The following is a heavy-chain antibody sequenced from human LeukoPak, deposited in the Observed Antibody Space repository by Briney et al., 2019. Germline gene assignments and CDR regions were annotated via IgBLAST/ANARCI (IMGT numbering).Heavy chain of an antibody. V-gene: IGHV1-2*02. J-gene: IGHJ4*02. CDR2: INPNSGGT. CDR1: GYTLTGYY. CDR3: AGALLGYCSSTSCLDY. D-gene: IGHD2-2*01. Sequence: GASVKVSCKASGYTLTGYYMHWVRQAPGQGLEWMGWINPNSGGTNYAQKFQGRVTMTRDTSISTAYMELSRLRSDDTAVYYCAGALLGYCSSTSCLDYWGQGTLVTVSS.